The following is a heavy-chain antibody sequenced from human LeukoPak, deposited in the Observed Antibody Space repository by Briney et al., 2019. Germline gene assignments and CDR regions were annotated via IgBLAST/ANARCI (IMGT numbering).Heavy chain of an antibody. V-gene: IGHV1-58*02. CDR1: GYTFTGYY. J-gene: IGHJ6*03. Sequence: GASVKVSCKASGYTFTGYYMHWVRQAPGQGLEWIGWIVVGSGNTNYAQKFQERVTITRDMSTSTAYMELSSLRSEDTAVYYCAASYYYDSSGRGGYYYYYMDVWGKGTTVTVSS. CDR2: IVVGSGNT. CDR3: AASYYYDSSGRGGYYYYYMDV. D-gene: IGHD3-22*01.